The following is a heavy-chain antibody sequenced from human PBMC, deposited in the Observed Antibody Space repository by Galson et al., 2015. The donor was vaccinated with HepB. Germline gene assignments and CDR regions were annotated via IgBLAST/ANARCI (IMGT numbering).Heavy chain of an antibody. CDR3: ARGIKRGITIFGVVPRYFDL. J-gene: IGHJ2*01. CDR2: IYYSGST. Sequence: TLSLTCTVSGGSISSGDYYWSWIRQPPGKGLEWIGYIYYSGSTYYNPSLKSRVTISVDTSKNQFSLKLSSVTAADTAVYYCARGIKRGITIFGVVPRYFDLWGRGTLVTVSS. CDR1: GGSISSGDYY. D-gene: IGHD3-3*01. V-gene: IGHV4-30-4*01.